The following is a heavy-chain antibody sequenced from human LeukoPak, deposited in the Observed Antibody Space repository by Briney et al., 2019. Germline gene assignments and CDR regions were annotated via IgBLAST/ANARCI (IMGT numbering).Heavy chain of an antibody. CDR3: ASTARWLFFDS. D-gene: IGHD3-22*01. Sequence: PSETLSLTCTVSGGSISYYYWSWIRQPPGKGLEWIGYIYYSGSTNYNPSLKSRVTILLDTPKNQVSLKLSSVTAADTAVYYCASTARWLFFDSWGPGILVTVSS. CDR2: IYYSGST. V-gene: IGHV4-59*01. J-gene: IGHJ4*02. CDR1: GGSISYYY.